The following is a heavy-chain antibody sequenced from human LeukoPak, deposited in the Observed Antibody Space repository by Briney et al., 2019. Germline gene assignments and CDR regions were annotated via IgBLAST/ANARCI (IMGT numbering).Heavy chain of an antibody. Sequence: MHXVRQAHGQGLEWMGXINPNSGGTNYAQKFQGRVTMTRDTSISTAYMELSRLRSDDTAVYYCASNAHYSSGYYFLDYWGQGTLVTVSS. D-gene: IGHD3-22*01. J-gene: IGHJ4*02. V-gene: IGHV1-2*02. CDR3: ASNAHYSSGYYFLDY. CDR2: INPNSGGT.